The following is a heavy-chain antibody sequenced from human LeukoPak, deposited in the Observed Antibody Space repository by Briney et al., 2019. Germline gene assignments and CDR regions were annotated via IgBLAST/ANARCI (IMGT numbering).Heavy chain of an antibody. CDR1: GYTFTGYY. D-gene: IGHD2-15*01. V-gene: IGHV1-2*04. CDR2: INPNSGGT. Sequence: ASVKVSCKASGYTFTGYYMHWVRQAPGQGLEWMGWINPNSGGTNYAQKFQGWVTMTRDTSISTAYMELSRLRSDDTAVYYCARTYCSGGSCYDCWGQGTLVTVSS. CDR3: ARTYCSGGSCYDC. J-gene: IGHJ4*02.